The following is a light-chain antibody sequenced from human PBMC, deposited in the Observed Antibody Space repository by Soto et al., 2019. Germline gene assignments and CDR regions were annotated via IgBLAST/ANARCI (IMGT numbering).Light chain of an antibody. J-gene: IGKJ4*01. CDR3: QQRSNWPT. Sequence: EIVMTQSPATLSVSPGERVTLYCRASQSVSSRLAWYHQKPGQAPRLLVYGASSRATGXPAXFSGSGSGTDFTLTISSLEPEDFAVYYCQQRSNWPTFGGGTKVDIK. V-gene: IGKV3-11*01. CDR1: QSVSSR. CDR2: GAS.